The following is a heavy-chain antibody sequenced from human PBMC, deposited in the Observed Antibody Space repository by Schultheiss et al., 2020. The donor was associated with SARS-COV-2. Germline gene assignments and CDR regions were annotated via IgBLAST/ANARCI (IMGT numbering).Heavy chain of an antibody. Sequence: SETLSLTCTVSGGSISSYYWGWIRQPPGKGLEWIGYIYYSGSTNYNPSLKSRVTISVDTSKNQFSLKLSSVTAADTAVYYCARGLWNYPTFDYWGQGTLVTVSS. V-gene: IGHV4-59*12. D-gene: IGHD1-7*01. CDR1: GGSISSYY. CDR2: IYYSGST. CDR3: ARGLWNYPTFDY. J-gene: IGHJ4*02.